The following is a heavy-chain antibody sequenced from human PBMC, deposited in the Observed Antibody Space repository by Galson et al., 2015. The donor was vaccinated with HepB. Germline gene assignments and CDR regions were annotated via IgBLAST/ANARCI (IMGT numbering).Heavy chain of an antibody. CDR2: ISGSGGST. Sequence: SLRLSCAASGFTFSSYAMSWVRQAPGKGLEWVSAISGSGGSTYHADSVKGRFTISRDNSKNTLYLQMNSLRAEDTAVYYCAKKGYYYGSGSYYWGRGTLVTVSS. CDR3: AKKGYYYGSGSYY. D-gene: IGHD3-10*01. J-gene: IGHJ4*02. V-gene: IGHV3-23*01. CDR1: GFTFSSYA.